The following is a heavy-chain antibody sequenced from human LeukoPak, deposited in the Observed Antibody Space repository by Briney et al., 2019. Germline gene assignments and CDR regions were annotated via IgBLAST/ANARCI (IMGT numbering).Heavy chain of an antibody. D-gene: IGHD2-2*01. Sequence: GGSLRLSCVGSGFTFSSYWMSWVRQAPGKGLEWVANIKQDGSERYYVDSVKGRLTISRDNAKNSLYLQMNSLRAEDTAVYYCARDSVVVIVPAAMDYWGQGTLVTVSS. CDR3: ARDSVVVIVPAAMDY. CDR1: GFTFSSYW. V-gene: IGHV3-7*01. J-gene: IGHJ4*02. CDR2: IKQDGSER.